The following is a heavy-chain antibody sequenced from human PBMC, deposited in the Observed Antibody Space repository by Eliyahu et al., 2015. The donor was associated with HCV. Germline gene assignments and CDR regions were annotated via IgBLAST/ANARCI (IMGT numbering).Heavy chain of an antibody. Sequence: EVQLVQSGAEVKKPGESLXISCEXSGYXFXTYWIAWVRRMPGKGLERMGIIYPGDSDTRYSPPFQGQVTMSVDKSTSTAYLQWSSLEASDTAMYYCARLHDSSQGGHYFDYWGQGTLVTVSS. J-gene: IGHJ4*02. V-gene: IGHV5-51*03. CDR2: IYPGDSDT. D-gene: IGHD6-13*01. CDR3: ARLHDSSQGGHYFDY. CDR1: GYXFXTYW.